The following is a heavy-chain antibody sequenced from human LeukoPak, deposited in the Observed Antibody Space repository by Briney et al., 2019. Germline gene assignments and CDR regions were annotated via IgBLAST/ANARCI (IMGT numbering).Heavy chain of an antibody. CDR3: ARGADGYSYGF. CDR2: ISSSSSYI. J-gene: IGHJ4*02. V-gene: IGHV3-21*01. CDR1: GFTFSSYS. D-gene: IGHD5-18*01. Sequence: GGSLRLSCAASGFTFSSYSMNWVRQAPGKGLEWVSSISSSSSYIYYADSVKGRFTISRDNAKNSLYLQMNGLRAEDTAVYYCARGADGYSYGFWGQGTLVTVSS.